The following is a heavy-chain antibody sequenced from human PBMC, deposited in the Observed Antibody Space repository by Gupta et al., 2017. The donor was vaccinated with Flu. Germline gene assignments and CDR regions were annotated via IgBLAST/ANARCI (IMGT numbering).Heavy chain of an antibody. CDR2: MSFDGYYT. Sequence: QVQLVESGGGVVQPGRSLRLSCPAPGSVFSSYAMHWVRQAPGKGLEWVAVMSFDGYYTHYADSVKGRFTISRDNSRNTLYLQMNSLRAEDTAVYHCAKVSDPGRWLHFDNWGQGTLVTVSS. D-gene: IGHD5-24*01. CDR1: GSVFSSYA. CDR3: AKVSDPGRWLHFDN. V-gene: IGHV3-30*18. J-gene: IGHJ4*02.